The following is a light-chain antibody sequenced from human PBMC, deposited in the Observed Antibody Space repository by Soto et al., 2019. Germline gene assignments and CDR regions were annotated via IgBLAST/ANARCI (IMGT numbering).Light chain of an antibody. CDR3: QAWDSSTVF. CDR2: HDT. J-gene: IGLJ2*01. Sequence: SYELTQPPSVSVSPGQTASITCSGDKLGEKYAAWYQQKPGQSPVLVIYHDTKRPSGIPERFSGSNSGNTATLTIGGTQAMDEADYYCQAWDSSTVFFGGGTKVTVL. CDR1: KLGEKY. V-gene: IGLV3-1*01.